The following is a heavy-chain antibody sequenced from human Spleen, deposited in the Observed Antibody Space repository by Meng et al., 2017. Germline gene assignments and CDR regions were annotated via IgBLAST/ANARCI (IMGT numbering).Heavy chain of an antibody. V-gene: IGHV1-2*06. J-gene: IGHJ4*02. Sequence: QGPRMQAGPGVNKPGAPGKGSCKASGYTFAAYWIQWVRQAPGQGLEWMGRIDPKSDNTHYAQKFQGRVTMTRDTSISTAYMELSGLRSDDTAVYYCARDEDISAAGYLLGDFWGQGTLVTVSS. CDR2: IDPKSDNT. D-gene: IGHD6-13*01. CDR1: GYTFAAYW. CDR3: ARDEDISAAGYLLGDF.